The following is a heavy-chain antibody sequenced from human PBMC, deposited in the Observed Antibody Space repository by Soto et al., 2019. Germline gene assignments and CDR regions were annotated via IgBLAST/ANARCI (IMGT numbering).Heavy chain of an antibody. D-gene: IGHD3-10*01. CDR1: GGSFSGYY. CDR3: ARGLLLWFGELTPRGGYYYYMDV. V-gene: IGHV4-34*01. Sequence: QVQLQQWGAGLLKPSETLSLTCAVYGGSFSGYYWSWIRQTPGKGLEWIGEINDSGSTNNNPSLKSRVNILVDTPKDPFSLEVSSGTGADTAVVYCARGLLLWFGELTPRGGYYYYMDVWGKGTTVTVSS. CDR2: INDSGST. J-gene: IGHJ6*03.